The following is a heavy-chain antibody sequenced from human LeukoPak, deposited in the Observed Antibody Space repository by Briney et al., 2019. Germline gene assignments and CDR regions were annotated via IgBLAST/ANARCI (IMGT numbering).Heavy chain of an antibody. CDR3: ARSGIAARHGIGY. V-gene: IGHV3-48*03. Sequence: GGSLRLSCAASGFTFSSYEMNWVRQAPGKGLEWVSYISSSGSTIYYADSVKGRFTISRDNAKNSLYLQMNSLRAEDTAVYYCARSGIAARHGIGYWGQGTLVTVSS. CDR2: ISSSGSTI. D-gene: IGHD6-6*01. J-gene: IGHJ4*02. CDR1: GFTFSSYE.